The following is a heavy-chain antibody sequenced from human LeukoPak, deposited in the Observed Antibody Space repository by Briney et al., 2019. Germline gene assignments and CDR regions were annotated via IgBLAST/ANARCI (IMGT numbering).Heavy chain of an antibody. CDR1: GFTFDDYA. J-gene: IGHJ4*02. V-gene: IGHV3-9*01. D-gene: IGHD2-2*01. CDR3: AKDSLRYCSSTSCYQFDY. Sequence: GGSLRLSCAASGFTFDDYAMHWVRQAPGKGLEWVSGISWNSGSIGYAGSVKGRFTISRDNAKNSLYLQMNSLRAEDTALYYCAKDSLRYCSSTSCYQFDYWGQGTLVTVSS. CDR2: ISWNSGSI.